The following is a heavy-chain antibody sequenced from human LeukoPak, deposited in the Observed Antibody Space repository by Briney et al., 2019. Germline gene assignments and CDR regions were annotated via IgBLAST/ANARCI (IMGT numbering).Heavy chain of an antibody. V-gene: IGHV3-30*03. CDR2: ISYDRSNK. Sequence: PGRSLRLSCAASGFTFSNNGMHWVRQAPGKGLEWVALISYDRSNKWYADSVKGRFTISRDNSKNTLYLQMNSLRPEDTAVYYCADGDYWGQGTLVTVSS. CDR3: ADGDY. CDR1: GFTFSNNG. J-gene: IGHJ4*02.